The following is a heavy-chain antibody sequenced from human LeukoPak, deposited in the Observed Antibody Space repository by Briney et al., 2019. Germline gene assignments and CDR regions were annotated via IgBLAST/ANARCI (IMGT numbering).Heavy chain of an antibody. V-gene: IGHV3-11*01. CDR2: ISSSGDTI. CDR3: ARDAYGSGFGDYFDY. CDR1: GFTFSDYY. J-gene: IGHJ4*02. D-gene: IGHD3-10*01. Sequence: GGSLRLSCAASGFTFSDYYMTWIRQAPGKGLEWVAYISSSGDTIYYAGSVKGRFTISRDNAKNSLYLQMNSLRVEDTAVYYCARDAYGSGFGDYFDYWGQGTLVTVSS.